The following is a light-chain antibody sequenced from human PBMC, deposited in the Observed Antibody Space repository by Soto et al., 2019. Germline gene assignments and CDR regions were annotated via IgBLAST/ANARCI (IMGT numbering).Light chain of an antibody. CDR2: EVS. CDR3: CSYAGINTVVV. V-gene: IGLV2-23*02. Sequence: QSALTQPASVSGSPGQSITISCTGTSSDVGTYNLISWYQQHPGRAPKLIIYEVSKRPSGVSDRFSGSKSDDTASLTISGLQAEDEADYYCCSYAGINTVVVFGGGTKLTVL. CDR1: SSDVGTYNL. J-gene: IGLJ3*02.